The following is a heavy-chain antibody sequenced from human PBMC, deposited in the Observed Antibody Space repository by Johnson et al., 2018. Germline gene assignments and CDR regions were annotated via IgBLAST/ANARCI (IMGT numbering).Heavy chain of an antibody. CDR3: ARGMVPPSGSYYERRPGDAFDI. Sequence: VQLVETGGGVVQPGRSLRLSCAASGFTFSSYAMHWVRQAPGKGLEWVAVISYDGSNKYYADSVKGRFTISRDNSKNTLYLQMNSLRAEDTAVYYCARGMVPPSGSYYERRPGDAFDIWGQGTMVTVSS. CDR2: ISYDGSNK. CDR1: GFTFSSYA. J-gene: IGHJ3*02. V-gene: IGHV3-30-3*01. D-gene: IGHD1-26*01.